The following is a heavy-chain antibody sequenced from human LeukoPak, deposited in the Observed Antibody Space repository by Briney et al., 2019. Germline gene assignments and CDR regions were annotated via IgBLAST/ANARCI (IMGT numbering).Heavy chain of an antibody. V-gene: IGHV3-66*02. Sequence: GGSLRLSCAASGFTVSSNYMSWVRQAPGKGLEWVSVIYSGGSTYYADSVKGRFTISRDNSKNTLYLQMNRLRAEDTAVYYCARDPATGSWDYWGQGTLVTVSS. CDR2: IYSGGST. CDR1: GFTVSSNY. CDR3: ARDPATGSWDY. J-gene: IGHJ4*02.